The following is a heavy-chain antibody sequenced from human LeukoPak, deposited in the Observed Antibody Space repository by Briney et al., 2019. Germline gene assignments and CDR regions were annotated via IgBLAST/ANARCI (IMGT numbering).Heavy chain of an antibody. CDR2: ISYDGSNK. J-gene: IGHJ6*02. CDR3: ARGGASIAAAGTDYYGMDV. D-gene: IGHD6-13*01. Sequence: GGSLRLSCAASGFTFSSYAMHWVRQAPGKGLEWVAVISYDGSNKYYADSVKGRFTISRDNSKNTLYLQMNSLRAEDTAVYYCARGGASIAAAGTDYYGMDVWGQGTTVTVSS. V-gene: IGHV3-30-3*01. CDR1: GFTFSSYA.